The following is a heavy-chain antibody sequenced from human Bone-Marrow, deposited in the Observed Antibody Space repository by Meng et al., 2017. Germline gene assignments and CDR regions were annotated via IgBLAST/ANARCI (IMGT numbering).Heavy chain of an antibody. CDR1: GGSIGSSDKH. V-gene: IGHV4-30-4*01. D-gene: IGHD2-15*01. Sequence: QVQLQEAGPGLVKPAQTLSRTGTVSGGSIGSSDKHWSWLRQPPGKGLEWIGYIYYNGNRYDNPSLSSRLTISVDTSKNQFSLKLSSVTAADTAVYFCARGGWFPNVYFDYWGQGTLVTVSS. CDR2: IYYNGNR. CDR3: ARGGWFPNVYFDY. J-gene: IGHJ4*02.